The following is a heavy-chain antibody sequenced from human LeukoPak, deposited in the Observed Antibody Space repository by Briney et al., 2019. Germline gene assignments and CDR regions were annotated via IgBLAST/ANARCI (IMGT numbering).Heavy chain of an antibody. CDR2: ISHSGTI. V-gene: IGHV4-59*01. CDR1: GGSISPNY. J-gene: IGHJ3*01. D-gene: IGHD4-23*01. Sequence: SETLSLTCTVSGGSISPNYWSWIRQPPGKGLEWIGYISHSGTINYNPSLKSRLTISVDTSKNQFSLKLTSVTAADTAVYYCARDYGGKFDYWGQGTMVTVSS. CDR3: ARDYGGKFDY.